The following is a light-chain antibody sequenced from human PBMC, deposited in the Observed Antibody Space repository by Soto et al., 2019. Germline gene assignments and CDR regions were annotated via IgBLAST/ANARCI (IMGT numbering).Light chain of an antibody. Sequence: EIVLTQAPATLSLSPGERATLSCRASQSVSSYLACYQQKPGQAPRLLIDDASNRATGIPARFSGSGSGTDLTLTIRRLEPEDFAVYYCQQRSNWPGFGGGTKVEIK. J-gene: IGKJ4*02. CDR1: QSVSSY. CDR3: QQRSNWPG. CDR2: DAS. V-gene: IGKV3-11*01.